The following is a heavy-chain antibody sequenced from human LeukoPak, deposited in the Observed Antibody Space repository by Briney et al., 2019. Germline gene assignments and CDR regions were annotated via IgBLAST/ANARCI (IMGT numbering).Heavy chain of an antibody. D-gene: IGHD2-21*02. J-gene: IGHJ4*02. CDR3: AKARAIVVVTAIQN. Sequence: GGSLRLSCAASGFTFSSYAMIWVRQAPGKGLEWVSAISGSGGSTYYADSVKGRFTISRDNSKNTLYLQMNSLRAEDTAVYYCAKARAIVVVTAIQNWGQGTLVTVSS. V-gene: IGHV3-23*01. CDR2: ISGSGGST. CDR1: GFTFSSYA.